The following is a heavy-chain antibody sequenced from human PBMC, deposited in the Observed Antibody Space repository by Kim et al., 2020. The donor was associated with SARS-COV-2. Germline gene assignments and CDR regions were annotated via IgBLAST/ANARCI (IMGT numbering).Heavy chain of an antibody. Sequence: TTYAPSVKGRFIFSRENSKNSLYLQMNSLKTEDTAVYYCARDTAAAMDVWGQGTTVTVSS. CDR3: ARDTAAAMDV. CDR2: T. D-gene: IGHD6-25*01. J-gene: IGHJ6*02. V-gene: IGHV3-72*01.